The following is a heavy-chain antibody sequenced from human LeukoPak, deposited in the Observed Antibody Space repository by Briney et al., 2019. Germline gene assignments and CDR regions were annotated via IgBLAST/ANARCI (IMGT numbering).Heavy chain of an antibody. CDR2: ISYDGSNK. CDR3: ARDVGYCSGGSCPNWFDP. Sequence: GGSLRLSCAASGFTFSSYAMHWVRQAPGKGLEWVAVISYDGSNKYYADSVKGRFTISRDNSKNTLYLQMNSLRAEDTTVYYCARDVGYCSGGSCPNWFDPWGQGTLVTVSS. D-gene: IGHD2-15*01. J-gene: IGHJ5*02. CDR1: GFTFSSYA. V-gene: IGHV3-30-3*01.